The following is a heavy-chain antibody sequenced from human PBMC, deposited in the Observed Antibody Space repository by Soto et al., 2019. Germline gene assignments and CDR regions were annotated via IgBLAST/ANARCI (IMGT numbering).Heavy chain of an antibody. CDR3: ARDRLRGYDSSGFYS. D-gene: IGHD3-22*01. Sequence: ASVKVSCKASGDTFSTYTITWMRQAPGQGLEWMGGIIPRSATSNYAQKFQGRVTITADESTSTAYMELSSLRSEDTAVYYCARDRLRGYDSSGFYSWGQGTMVTVS. CDR2: IIPRSATS. CDR1: GDTFSTYT. V-gene: IGHV1-69*13. J-gene: IGHJ4*02.